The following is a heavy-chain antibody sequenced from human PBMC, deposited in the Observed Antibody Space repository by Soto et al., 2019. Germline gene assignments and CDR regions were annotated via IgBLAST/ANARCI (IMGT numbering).Heavy chain of an antibody. D-gene: IGHD3-22*01. CDR2: IYYSGST. J-gene: IGHJ4*02. CDR1: GGSISSGGYY. V-gene: IGHV4-31*03. Sequence: QVQLQESGPGLVKPSQTLSLTCTVSGGSISSGGYYWSWIRQHPGKGLERIGYIYYSGSTYYNPSLKSRVTISVDTSKNQFSLKLSSVTASDTAVYYCASVSFYDSSGYYPQVIDYWGQGTLVTVSS. CDR3: ASVSFYDSSGYYPQVIDY.